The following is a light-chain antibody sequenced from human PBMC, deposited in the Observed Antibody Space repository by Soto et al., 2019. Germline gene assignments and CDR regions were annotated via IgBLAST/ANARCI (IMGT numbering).Light chain of an antibody. CDR1: SSDIGGYNS. CDR3: SSYTDRKHLV. V-gene: IGLV2-8*01. Sequence: QSVLTQSPSASGSPGQSVTISCTGTSSDIGGYNSVSWYQQHPGKAPKVMIYDVTKRPSGVPDRFSGSKSGNTASLTVSALQAEYEADYYCSSYTDRKHLVFGTGTKLTVL. J-gene: IGLJ1*01. CDR2: DVT.